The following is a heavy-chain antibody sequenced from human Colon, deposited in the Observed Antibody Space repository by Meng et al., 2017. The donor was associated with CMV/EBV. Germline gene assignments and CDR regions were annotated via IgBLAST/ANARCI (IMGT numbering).Heavy chain of an antibody. D-gene: IGHD6-13*01. CDR2: IGWNGNTK. Sequence: GESLKISCRGSGFTFGDYGMSWVRQVPGKGLEWVSGIGWNGNTKGYADSVKGRFTISRDNAKNSLYLQMNSLRAEDTAVYYCASLRFAAAGTGDLDPWGQGTLVTVSS. CDR3: ASLRFAAAGTGDLDP. CDR1: GFTFGDYG. J-gene: IGHJ5*02. V-gene: IGHV3-20*04.